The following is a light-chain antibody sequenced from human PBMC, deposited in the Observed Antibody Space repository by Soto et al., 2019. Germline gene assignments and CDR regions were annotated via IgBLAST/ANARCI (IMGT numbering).Light chain of an antibody. CDR1: QSIRTH. CDR3: QQTYSTLDS. Sequence: DIQVTQSPSSLSASVGDRVTITCRASQSIRTHLNWYQQRPGKPPKLLMHTASTLQTGVPSRFSGGGSGTDFTLTISSLQPEDFATYYCQQTYSTLDSFGQGTKLEIK. CDR2: TAS. V-gene: IGKV1-39*01. J-gene: IGKJ2*03.